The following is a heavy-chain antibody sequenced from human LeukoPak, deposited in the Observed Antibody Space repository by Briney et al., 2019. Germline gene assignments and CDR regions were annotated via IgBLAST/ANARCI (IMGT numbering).Heavy chain of an antibody. D-gene: IGHD6-19*01. CDR3: AREAGWNFNAFDI. CDR1: RGSVSSYP. CDR2: IHGSGST. J-gene: IGHJ3*02. V-gene: IGHV4-4*07. Sequence: PSETLSVTCTVSRGSVSSYPWNWIRQPAGKGLEYIGRIHGSGSTNYNPSLMGRVTMSVDSSKNQISLRLTSVTAADTAVYFCAREAGWNFNAFDIWGQGTMVTV.